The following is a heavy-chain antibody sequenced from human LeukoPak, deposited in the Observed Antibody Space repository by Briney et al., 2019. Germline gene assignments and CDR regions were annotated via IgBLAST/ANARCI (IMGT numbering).Heavy chain of an antibody. J-gene: IGHJ5*02. CDR2: IYHSGST. CDR1: GGSISSGGYY. D-gene: IGHD2-8*01. V-gene: IGHV4-30-2*01. Sequence: SETLSLTCTVSGGSISSGGYYWSWIRQPPGKGLEWIGYIYHSGSTYYNPSLKSRVTISVDRSKNQFSLKLSSVTAADTAVYYCARAGSSSRVLMVYADNWFDPWGQGTLVTVSS. CDR3: ARAGSSSRVLMVYADNWFDP.